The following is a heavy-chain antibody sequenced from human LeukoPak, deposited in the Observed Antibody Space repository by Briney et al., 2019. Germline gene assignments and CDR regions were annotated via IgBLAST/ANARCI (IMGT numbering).Heavy chain of an antibody. CDR3: ARAGVVAVAAFDY. V-gene: IGHV4-59*01. Sequence: SETLSLTCTVSGGSISSYYWSWIRQPPGKGLEWIGYIYYSGSTNYNPSLKSRVTISVDTSKNQFSLKLSSVTAADTAVYYCARAGVVAVAAFDYWGQGTLVTVSS. CDR1: GGSISSYY. J-gene: IGHJ4*02. D-gene: IGHD6-19*01. CDR2: IYYSGST.